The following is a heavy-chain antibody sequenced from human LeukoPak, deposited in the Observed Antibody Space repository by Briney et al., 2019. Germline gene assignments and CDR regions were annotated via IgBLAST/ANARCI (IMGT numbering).Heavy chain of an antibody. J-gene: IGHJ2*01. CDR2: INPNSGGT. V-gene: IGHV1-2*02. Sequence: GASVKVSCKASGYTFTGYYMHWLRQAPGQGLEWMGWINPNSGGTNYAQKFQGRVTMTRDTSISTAYMELSRLRSDDTAVYYCARDLYSSGWYHWYFDLWGRGTLVTVSS. D-gene: IGHD6-19*01. CDR3: ARDLYSSGWYHWYFDL. CDR1: GYTFTGYY.